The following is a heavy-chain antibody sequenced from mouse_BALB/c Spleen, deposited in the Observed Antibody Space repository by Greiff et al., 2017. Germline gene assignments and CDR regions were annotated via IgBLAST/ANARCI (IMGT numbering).Heavy chain of an antibody. CDR3: THSSRGWFAY. V-gene: IGHV14-4*02. J-gene: IGHJ3*01. CDR2: IDPENGDT. D-gene: IGHD1-1*01. CDR1: GFNIKDYY. Sequence: VQLQQSGAELVRSGASVKLSCTASGFNIKDYYMHWVKQRPEQGLEWIGWIDPENGDTEYAPKFQGKATMTADTSSNTAYLQLSSLTSEDTAVYYCTHSSRGWFAYWGQGTLVTVSA.